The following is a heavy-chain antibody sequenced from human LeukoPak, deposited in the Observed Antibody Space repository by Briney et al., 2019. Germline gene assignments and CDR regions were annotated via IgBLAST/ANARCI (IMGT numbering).Heavy chain of an antibody. V-gene: IGHV3-21*01. D-gene: IGHD5-24*01. Sequence: PGGSLRLSCAASGFTFSSYNMNWVRQAPGKGLEWVSSISSSSSYIYYADSVRGRFTISRDNAKNSLYLQMSSLRAEDTAVYYCARAVGYNGFLDYWGHGTLVTVSS. CDR1: GFTFSSYN. CDR3: ARAVGYNGFLDY. CDR2: ISSSSSYI. J-gene: IGHJ4*01.